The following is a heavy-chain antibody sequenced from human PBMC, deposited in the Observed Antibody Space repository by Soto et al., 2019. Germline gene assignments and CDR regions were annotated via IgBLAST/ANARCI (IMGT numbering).Heavy chain of an antibody. V-gene: IGHV3-64D*06. CDR1: GFTFSSYA. D-gene: IGHD6-13*01. J-gene: IGHJ4*02. CDR2: ISSNGGST. CDR3: VKVWSSSWEDFDY. Sequence: VGSLRLSCSASGFTFSSYAMHWVRQAPGKGLEYVSAISSNGGSTYYADSVKGRFTISRDNSKNTLYLQMSSLRAEDTAVYYCVKVWSSSWEDFDYWGQGTLVTVSS.